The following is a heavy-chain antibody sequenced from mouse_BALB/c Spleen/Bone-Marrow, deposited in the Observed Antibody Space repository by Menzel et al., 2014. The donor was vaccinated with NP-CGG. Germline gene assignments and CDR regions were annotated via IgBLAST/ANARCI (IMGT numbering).Heavy chain of an antibody. J-gene: IGHJ3*01. CDR2: ISYDGSN. CDR1: GYSITSGYY. Sequence: VQLKESGPGLVKPSQSLSPTCSVTGYSITSGYYWNWIRQFPGNKLEWMGYISYDGSNNYNPSLKNRISITRDTSKNQFFLKLNSVTTEDTATYYCARLDGFAYWGQGTLVTVSA. V-gene: IGHV3-6*02. CDR3: ARLDGFAY.